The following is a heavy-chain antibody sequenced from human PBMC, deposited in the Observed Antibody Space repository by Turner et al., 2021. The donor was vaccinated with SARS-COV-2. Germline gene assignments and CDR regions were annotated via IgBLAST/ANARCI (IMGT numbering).Heavy chain of an antibody. V-gene: IGHV3-74*01. Sequence: EVQLVESGGGLVQPGGSLSLSCAASGFPFSSYWMHWVRQAPGKGLVWVARINRDGSSTSYADSVKGRFTISRDNAKNTLYLQMNSLRAEDTAVYYCARVGIAAAGPTFYYYYYGMDVWGQGTTVTVSS. CDR1: GFPFSSYW. CDR2: INRDGSST. J-gene: IGHJ6*02. CDR3: ARVGIAAAGPTFYYYYYGMDV. D-gene: IGHD6-13*01.